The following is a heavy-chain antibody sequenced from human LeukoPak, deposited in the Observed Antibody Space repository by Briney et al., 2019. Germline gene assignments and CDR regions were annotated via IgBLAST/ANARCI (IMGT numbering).Heavy chain of an antibody. CDR2: VYSSGNT. CDR1: GGSIVSTSYY. Sequence: SETLSLTCTVSGGSIVSTSYYWSWIRQPAGKGLEWIGRVYSSGNTNYNPSLKSRVTISLDTSKNQFSLKLSSVTAADSALYYCARVQRKDAWFDYWGQGRLVTVSS. D-gene: IGHD5-24*01. V-gene: IGHV4-61*02. CDR3: ARVQRKDAWFDY. J-gene: IGHJ4*02.